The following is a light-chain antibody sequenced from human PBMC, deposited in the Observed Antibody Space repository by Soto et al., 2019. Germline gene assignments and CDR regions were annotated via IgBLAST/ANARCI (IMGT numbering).Light chain of an antibody. CDR2: DVS. V-gene: IGLV2-14*01. CDR1: SSDVGGYNY. Sequence: QSALTQHASVSGSPGQSITISCTGTSSDVGGYNYVSWYQQHPGKAPKLMIYDVSNRPSGVSNRFSGSKSGNTASLTISGLQAEEEADYYCSSYTSSSTLVFGTGTKLTVL. CDR3: SSYTSSSTLV. J-gene: IGLJ1*01.